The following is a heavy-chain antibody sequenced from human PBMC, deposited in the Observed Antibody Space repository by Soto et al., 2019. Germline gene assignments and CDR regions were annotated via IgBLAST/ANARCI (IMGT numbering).Heavy chain of an antibody. Sequence: GESVKISCKGSGYSFTSYWIGWVRQMPGKGLEWMGIIYPGDSDTRYSPSFQGQVTISADKSISTAYLQWSSLKASDTAMYYCAGSYSSSWYGNWFDPWGQGTLVTVSS. CDR2: IYPGDSDT. J-gene: IGHJ5*02. D-gene: IGHD6-13*01. CDR3: AGSYSSSWYGNWFDP. CDR1: GYSFTSYW. V-gene: IGHV5-51*01.